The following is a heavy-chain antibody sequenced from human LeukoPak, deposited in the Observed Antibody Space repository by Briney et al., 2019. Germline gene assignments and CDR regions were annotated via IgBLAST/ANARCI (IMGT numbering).Heavy chain of an antibody. J-gene: IGHJ4*02. Sequence: HPGGSLRLSCAASGFTFSSYWMHWVRQAPGKGLVWVSRINSDGSSTSYADSVKGRFTISRDNAKNTLHLQMNSLRAEDTAVYYCARGVSYYYDSSGYYRDWGQGTLVTVSS. CDR1: GFTFSSYW. CDR3: ARGVSYYYDSSGYYRD. CDR2: INSDGSST. V-gene: IGHV3-74*01. D-gene: IGHD3-22*01.